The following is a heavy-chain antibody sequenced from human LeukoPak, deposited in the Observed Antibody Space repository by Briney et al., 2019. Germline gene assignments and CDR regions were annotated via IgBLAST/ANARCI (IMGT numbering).Heavy chain of an antibody. CDR3: ARPYSSSPEDY. V-gene: IGHV3-30-3*01. J-gene: IGHJ4*02. CDR1: GFTFSSYA. D-gene: IGHD6-6*01. Sequence: GGSLRPSCAASGFTFSSYAMHWVRQAPGKGLEWVAVISYDGSNKYYADSVKGRFTISRDNSKNTLYLQMNSLRAEDTAVYYCARPYSSSPEDYWGQGTLVTVSS. CDR2: ISYDGSNK.